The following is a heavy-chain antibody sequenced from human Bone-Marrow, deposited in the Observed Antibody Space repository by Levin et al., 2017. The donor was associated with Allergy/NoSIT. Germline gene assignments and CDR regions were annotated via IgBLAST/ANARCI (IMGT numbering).Heavy chain of an antibody. J-gene: IGHJ6*02. CDR3: ARAGDNDIVVVPAAIPDDWPVRASPDYYYYYGMDV. Sequence: KISCKASGGTFSSYAISWVRQAPGQGLEWMGGIIPIFGTANYAQKFQGRVTITADKSTSTAYMELSSLRSEDTAVYYCARAGDNDIVVVPAAIPDDWPVRASPDYYYYYGMDVWGQGTTVTVAS. V-gene: IGHV1-69*06. CDR1: GGTFSSYA. CDR2: IIPIFGTA. D-gene: IGHD2-2*02.